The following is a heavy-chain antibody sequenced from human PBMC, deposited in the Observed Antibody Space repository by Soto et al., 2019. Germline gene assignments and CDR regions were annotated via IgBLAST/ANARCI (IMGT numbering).Heavy chain of an antibody. CDR1: GGSISSGDYY. J-gene: IGHJ4*02. CDR3: ARGPGSGWYDY. Sequence: QVQLQESGPGLVKPSQTQSLTCTVSGGSISSGDYYWSWIRQHPGKGLEWIGYIYYSGSTYYNPSLKSRVTILVDTSKNQFSLKLSSVTAADTAVYYCARGPGSGWYDYWGQGTLVTVSS. CDR2: IYYSGST. V-gene: IGHV4-31*03. D-gene: IGHD6-19*01.